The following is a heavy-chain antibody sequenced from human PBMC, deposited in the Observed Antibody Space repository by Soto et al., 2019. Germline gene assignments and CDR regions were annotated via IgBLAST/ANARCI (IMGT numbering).Heavy chain of an antibody. V-gene: IGHV4-39*01. CDR3: ARHVKNYYDSSGYYCDY. Sequence: SETLSLTCTVSGGSISSSSYYWGWIRQPPGKGLEWIGSIYYSGSTYYNPSLKSRVTISVDTSKNQFSLKLSSVTAADTAVYYCARHVKNYYDSSGYYCDYWGQGTLATVSS. D-gene: IGHD3-22*01. CDR2: IYYSGST. CDR1: GGSISSSSYY. J-gene: IGHJ4*02.